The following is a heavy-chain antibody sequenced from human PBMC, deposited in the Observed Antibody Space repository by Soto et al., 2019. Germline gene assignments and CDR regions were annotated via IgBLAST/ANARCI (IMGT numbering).Heavy chain of an antibody. D-gene: IGHD2-2*01. CDR1: GFTFSSYS. CDR2: ISSSSSYI. V-gene: IGHV3-21*01. CDR3: ARARRDCSSTSCEAQGPRGRDGGGDY. J-gene: IGHJ4*02. Sequence: EVQLVESGGGLVKPGGSLRLSCAASGFTFSSYSMNWVRQAPGKGLEWVSSISSSSSYIYYADSVKGRFTISRDNAKNSLYLQMNSLRAEDTAVYYCARARRDCSSTSCEAQGPRGRDGGGDYWGQGTLVTVSS.